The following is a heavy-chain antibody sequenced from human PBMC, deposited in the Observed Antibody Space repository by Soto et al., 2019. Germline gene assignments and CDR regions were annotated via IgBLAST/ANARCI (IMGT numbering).Heavy chain of an antibody. CDR3: AKLKVGATRATDVDS. D-gene: IGHD1-26*01. J-gene: IGHJ4*02. Sequence: QPQLKESGPGLVKPSETLSLTCNVSGVLVSSGDYFWGWIRQPPGKGLEWIGSAHSSGGTYYKPSLKARLTISVDKSKNNFSLRLNSVTAADTGVYYCAKLKVGATRATDVDSWGQGKLVSVSS. CDR1: GVLVSSGDYF. V-gene: IGHV4-39*02. CDR2: AHSSGGT.